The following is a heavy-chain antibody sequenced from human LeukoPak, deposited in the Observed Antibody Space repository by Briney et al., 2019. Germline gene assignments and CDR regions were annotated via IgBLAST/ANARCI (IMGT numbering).Heavy chain of an antibody. J-gene: IGHJ4*02. D-gene: IGHD6-19*01. CDR2: INSDGSST. CDR3: VARGGWARFDY. Sequence: GGSLRLSCAAPGFTFSSYWMHWVRQAPGKGLVWVSRINSDGSSTSYADSVKGRFTISRDNAKNTLYLQMNSLRAEDTAVYYCVARGGWARFDYWGQGTLVTVSS. V-gene: IGHV3-74*01. CDR1: GFTFSSYW.